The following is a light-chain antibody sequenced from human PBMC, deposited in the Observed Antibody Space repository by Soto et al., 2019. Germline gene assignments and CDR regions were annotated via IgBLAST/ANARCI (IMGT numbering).Light chain of an antibody. J-gene: IGLJ2*01. Sequence: QSALTQPRSVSGSPGQSVTISCTGTSSDVGGYNSVSWYQHHPGKAPKLMIYDVTKRPSGVPDRFSGSKSGNTASLTISGLQAEDEADYYCCSYAGSRVVFGGGTKLTFL. CDR1: SSDVGGYNS. CDR3: CSYAGSRVV. CDR2: DVT. V-gene: IGLV2-11*01.